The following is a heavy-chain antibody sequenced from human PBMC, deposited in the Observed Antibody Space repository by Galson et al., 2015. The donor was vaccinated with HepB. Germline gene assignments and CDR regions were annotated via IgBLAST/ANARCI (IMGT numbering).Heavy chain of an antibody. Sequence: SLRLSCAASGFIVSSNHMSWVRQAPGKGLEWISVIFNGGRTDYADSVRGRFTISRDNSKNTLYLQMNSLRAEDTAVYYCARYCSSASCYTTQGTFDPWGQGTLVTVSS. V-gene: IGHV3-66*01. J-gene: IGHJ5*02. CDR3: ARYCSSASCYTTQGTFDP. D-gene: IGHD2-2*02. CDR1: GFIVSSNH. CDR2: IFNGGRT.